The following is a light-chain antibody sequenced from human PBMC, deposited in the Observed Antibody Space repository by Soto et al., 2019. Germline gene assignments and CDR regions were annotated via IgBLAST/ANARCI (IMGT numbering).Light chain of an antibody. J-gene: IGKJ4*01. CDR1: QSVSSN. CDR2: GAS. V-gene: IGKV3-20*01. Sequence: EIVMTQSPATLSVSPGERATLSCRASQSVSSNLAWYQQKPGQAPRLLIYGASSRATGIPDRFSGSGSGTDFTLTISRLEPEDFAVYYCQQYGSSLSLTFGGGTRWIS. CDR3: QQYGSSLSLT.